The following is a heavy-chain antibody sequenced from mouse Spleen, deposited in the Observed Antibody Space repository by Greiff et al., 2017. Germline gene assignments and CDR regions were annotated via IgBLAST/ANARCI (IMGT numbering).Heavy chain of an antibody. D-gene: IGHD4-1*01. CDR2: IYPGDGDT. V-gene: IGHV1-80*01. CDR1: GYAFSSYW. Sequence: VQLQQSGAELVKPGASVKISCKASGYAFSSYWMNWVKQRPGKGLEWIGQIYPGDGDTNYNGKFKGKATLTADKSSSTAYMQLSSLTSEDSAVYFCARWQELGRPGFAYWGQGTLVTVSA. CDR3: ARWQELGRPGFAY. J-gene: IGHJ3*01.